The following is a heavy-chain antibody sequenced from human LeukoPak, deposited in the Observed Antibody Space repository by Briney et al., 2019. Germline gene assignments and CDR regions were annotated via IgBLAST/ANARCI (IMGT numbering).Heavy chain of an antibody. V-gene: IGHV3-21*01. Sequence: GGSLRLSCAASGFTFSAYTMAWVRQAPGRGLEWVSSVSAVSNYIYYADSVKGRFTISRDNAEDSLYLQMNSLKAEDTAVYYCAKEPPTKYFDYWGQGTLVTVSS. CDR3: AKEPPTKYFDY. CDR1: GFTFSAYT. D-gene: IGHD5-24*01. CDR2: VSAVSNYI. J-gene: IGHJ4*02.